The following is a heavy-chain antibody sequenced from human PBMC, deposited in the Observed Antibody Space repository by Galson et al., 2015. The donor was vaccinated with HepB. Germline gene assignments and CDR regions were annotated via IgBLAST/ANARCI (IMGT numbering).Heavy chain of an antibody. J-gene: IGHJ6*02. CDR1: GYTFTGYY. D-gene: IGHD3-10*01. Sequence: SVKVSCKASGYTFTGYYMHWVRQAPGQGLEWMGWINPNSGGTNYAQKFQGWVTMTRDTSISTAYMELSRLRSDDTAVYYCARYPLYGSGSYSGMDVWGQGTTVTVSS. CDR3: ARYPLYGSGSYSGMDV. CDR2: INPNSGGT. V-gene: IGHV1-2*04.